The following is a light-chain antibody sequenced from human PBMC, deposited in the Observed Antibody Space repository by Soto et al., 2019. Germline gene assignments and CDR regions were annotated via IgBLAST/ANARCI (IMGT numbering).Light chain of an antibody. Sequence: DIQMTQSPSSLSASVGDRVTITCRASQDISVYFAWYQQKPGKVPKLLIYSASTLQSGVPSRFSGSGSGTDFTLTISSLQPEDVATYYCQKFKTAPLTFGHGTRLEIK. J-gene: IGKJ5*01. CDR2: SAS. CDR1: QDISVY. CDR3: QKFKTAPLT. V-gene: IGKV1-27*01.